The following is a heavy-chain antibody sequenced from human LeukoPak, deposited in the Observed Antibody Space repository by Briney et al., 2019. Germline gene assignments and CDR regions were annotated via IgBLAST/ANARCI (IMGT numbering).Heavy chain of an antibody. CDR1: GFTFSSYA. Sequence: GGSLRLSCAASGFTFSSYAMHWVRQAPGKGLEWVAVISYDGSNKYYADSVKGRFTISRDNAKNSLYLQMNSLRAEDTAVYYCARDRRITMIVVVITNYYGMDVWGQGTTVTVSS. J-gene: IGHJ6*02. CDR2: ISYDGSNK. V-gene: IGHV3-30-3*01. D-gene: IGHD3-22*01. CDR3: ARDRRITMIVVVITNYYGMDV.